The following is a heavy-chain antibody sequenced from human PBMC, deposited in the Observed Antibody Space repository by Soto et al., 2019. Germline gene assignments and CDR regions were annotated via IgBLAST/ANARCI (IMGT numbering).Heavy chain of an antibody. Sequence: ASVKVSCKASGYTFTSYYMHWVRQAPGQWLEWMGIINPSGGSTSYAQKFQGRVTMTRDTSTSTVYMELSSLRSEDTAVYYCARGLWFGESYPPYYFDYWGQGTLVTVSS. CDR1: GYTFTSYY. V-gene: IGHV1-46*01. J-gene: IGHJ4*02. CDR2: INPSGGST. CDR3: ARGLWFGESYPPYYFDY. D-gene: IGHD3-10*01.